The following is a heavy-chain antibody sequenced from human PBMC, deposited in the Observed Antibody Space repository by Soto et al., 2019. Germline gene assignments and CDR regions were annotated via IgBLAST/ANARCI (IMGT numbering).Heavy chain of an antibody. V-gene: IGHV4-4*07. CDR3: ARASGYSRARKRFDP. CDR1: GGSIISYY. Sequence: PSETLSLTCTVSGGSIISYYWSWIRQPAWKGLEWIGRIYTSGSTNYNPSLKSRVTMSVDTSKNQFSLKLSSVTAADTAVYYCARASGYSRARKRFDPWGQRTLVDVSP. CDR2: IYTSGST. J-gene: IGHJ5*02. D-gene: IGHD6-19*01.